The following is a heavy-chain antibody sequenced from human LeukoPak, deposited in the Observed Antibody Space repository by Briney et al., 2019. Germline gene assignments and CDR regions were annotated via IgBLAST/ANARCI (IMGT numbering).Heavy chain of an antibody. D-gene: IGHD3-9*01. CDR3: ARTSYDILPPRAFDI. CDR1: GFTFSSYE. Sequence: PGGSLGLSCAASGFTFSSYEMNWVRQAPGKGLEWVSYISSSGSTIYYADSVKGRFTISRDNAKNSLYLQMNSLRAEDTAVYYCARTSYDILPPRAFDIWGQGTMVTVSS. J-gene: IGHJ3*02. CDR2: ISSSGSTI. V-gene: IGHV3-48*03.